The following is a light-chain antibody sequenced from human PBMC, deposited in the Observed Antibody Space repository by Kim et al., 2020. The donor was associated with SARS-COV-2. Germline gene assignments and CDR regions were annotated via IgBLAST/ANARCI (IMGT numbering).Light chain of an antibody. CDR2: GAS. Sequence: LSVTAGERATLYCRAGQSVRSNLAWYQQNPGQAPRLLIYGASTRATGIPARFSGSGSGTEFTLTISSLQSEDFAVYYCQQYNTWTFGQGTKVDIK. CDR1: QSVRSN. J-gene: IGKJ1*01. V-gene: IGKV3-15*01. CDR3: QQYNTWT.